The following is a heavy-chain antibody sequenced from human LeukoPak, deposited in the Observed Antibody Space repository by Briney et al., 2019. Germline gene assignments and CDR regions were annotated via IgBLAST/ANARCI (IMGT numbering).Heavy chain of an antibody. J-gene: IGHJ4*02. CDR1: GFTFSSYA. D-gene: IGHD6-13*01. CDR2: ISGSGGNT. CDR3: AQVVVAAGVNY. V-gene: IGHV3-23*01. Sequence: PGGSLRLSCAASGFTFSSYAMSWVRQAPGKGLEWVSAISGSGGNTYYADSVKGRFTISRDNSKNTLYLQMNSLRAEDTAVYYCAQVVVAAGVNYWGQGTLVTVSS.